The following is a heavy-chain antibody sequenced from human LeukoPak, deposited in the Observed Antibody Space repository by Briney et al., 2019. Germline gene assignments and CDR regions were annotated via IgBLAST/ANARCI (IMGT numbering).Heavy chain of an antibody. Sequence: GGSLRLSCAASGFTFSRFWMNWVRQAPGRGLGWVANIDQSGGRNNYVDSVKGRFTISRDNAKNSLFLEMSSLRADDTAVYFCARDVEGGTFDIWGQGTTVTVSS. CDR2: IDQSGGRN. CDR1: GFTFSRFW. CDR3: ARDVEGGTFDI. D-gene: IGHD3-16*01. V-gene: IGHV3-7*05. J-gene: IGHJ3*02.